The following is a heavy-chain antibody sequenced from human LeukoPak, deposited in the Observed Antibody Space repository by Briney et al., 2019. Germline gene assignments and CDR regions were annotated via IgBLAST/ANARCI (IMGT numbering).Heavy chain of an antibody. J-gene: IGHJ4*02. CDR2: IIAILGIA. V-gene: IGHV1-69*02. CDR3: AGYSDGTLNFDF. Sequence: ASVKVSCMPSLGTFSSYTLSWVRQTPGQGAEWMGQIIAILGIANYAQTLQSTVTTTADKSTSTAYMDLSRLRSEETAVYYCAGYSDGTLNFDFGGEGTLVSVS. CDR1: LGTFSSYT. D-gene: IGHD5-18*01.